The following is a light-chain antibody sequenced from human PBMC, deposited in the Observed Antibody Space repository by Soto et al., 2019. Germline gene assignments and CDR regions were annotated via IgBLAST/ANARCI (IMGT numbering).Light chain of an antibody. Sequence: EIVLTQSPATLSLSPGERATLSCRASQSVSSYLAWYQQKPGQAPRLLIYDASNRATGIPARFSGSGSGTDFTLTISSLEPEDFAVYHCQQRSTFTFGGGTKVEIK. CDR1: QSVSSY. J-gene: IGKJ4*01. CDR2: DAS. V-gene: IGKV3-11*01. CDR3: QQRSTFT.